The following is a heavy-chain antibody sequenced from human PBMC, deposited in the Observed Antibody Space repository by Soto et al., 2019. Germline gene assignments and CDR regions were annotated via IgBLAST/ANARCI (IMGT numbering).Heavy chain of an antibody. CDR2: ISYDGSNK. CDR1: GFTFSSYC. D-gene: IGHD3-22*01. V-gene: IGHV3-30*18. Sequence: QVQLVESGGGVVQPGRSLRLSCAASGFTFSSYCMHWVRQAPGKGLEWVAVISYDGSNKYYADSVKGRFTISRDNSKNTLYLQMNSLRAEDTAVYYCAKIRYYYDSSGQGDYFDYWGQGTLVTVSS. J-gene: IGHJ4*02. CDR3: AKIRYYYDSSGQGDYFDY.